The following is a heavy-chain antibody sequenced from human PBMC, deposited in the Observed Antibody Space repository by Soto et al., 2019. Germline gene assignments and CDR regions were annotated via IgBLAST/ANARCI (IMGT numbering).Heavy chain of an antibody. J-gene: IGHJ4*02. CDR2: ISYDGSNK. CDR3: ARDSPPYKATVTYGLLDY. D-gene: IGHD5-12*01. CDR1: GFSFSSYA. Sequence: QVQLVESGGGVVQPGRSLRLSCAASGFSFSSYAMYWVRQAPGKGLEGGAVISYDGSNKYYADSVKGRFTISRDNSKNTLYLQLNSLRAEDSAVYYCARDSPPYKATVTYGLLDYWGQGTLVTVSS. V-gene: IGHV3-30-3*01.